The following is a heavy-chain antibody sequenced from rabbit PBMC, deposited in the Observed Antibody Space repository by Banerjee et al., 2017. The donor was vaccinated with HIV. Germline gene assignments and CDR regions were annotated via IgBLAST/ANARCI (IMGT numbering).Heavy chain of an antibody. CDR1: GFSFSSNYY. V-gene: IGHV1S45*01. J-gene: IGHJ3*01. CDR3: ARRGYVNTTYYDL. Sequence: QEQLVESGGGLVQPEGSLTLTCTVSGFSFSSNYYLCWVRQAPGKGLEWIGCIYGGSYVSTYYANWAKGRFTISKASSTAVTLQMTSLTAADTATYFCARRGYVNTTYYDLWGQGTLVTVS. CDR2: IYGGSYVST. D-gene: IGHD1-1*01.